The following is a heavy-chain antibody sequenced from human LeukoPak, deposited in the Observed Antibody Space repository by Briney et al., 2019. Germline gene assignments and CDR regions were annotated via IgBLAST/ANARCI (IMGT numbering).Heavy chain of an antibody. CDR2: ISGGGGTT. CDR1: GFSFSSYG. CDR3: AKAYDNSSHILRYSDL. V-gene: IGHV3-23*01. J-gene: IGHJ5*02. D-gene: IGHD3-22*01. Sequence: GGSLRLSCAASGFSFSSYGMNWVRQAPGKGLEWISGISGGGGTTYYADSVMGRFTISRDNSRNTLYLQMHSLRVEDTAVYFCAKAYDNSSHILRYSDLWGQGTLVTVSS.